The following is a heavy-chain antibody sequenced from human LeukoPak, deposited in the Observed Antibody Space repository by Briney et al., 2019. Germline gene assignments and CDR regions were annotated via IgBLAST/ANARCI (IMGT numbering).Heavy chain of an antibody. V-gene: IGHV3-7*01. D-gene: IGHD4-17*01. Sequence: GGSLRLSCAASGFTFGNYWMSWVRQAPGKGLEWVANIKQAGSEKNYVDSVKGRFTISRDNAKNSLYLQMNSPRAEDTAVYYCARVRSRDDAFDIWGQGTTVTVSS. CDR2: IKQAGSEK. CDR1: GFTFGNYW. J-gene: IGHJ3*02. CDR3: ARVRSRDDAFDI.